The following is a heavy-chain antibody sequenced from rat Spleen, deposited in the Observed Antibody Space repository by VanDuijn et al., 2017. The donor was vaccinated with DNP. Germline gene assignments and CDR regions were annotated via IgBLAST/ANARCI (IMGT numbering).Heavy chain of an antibody. D-gene: IGHD1-2*01. CDR3: TRSDYSTSWWFAY. CDR2: MWYDGDT. J-gene: IGHJ3*01. V-gene: IGHV2-63*01. Sequence: QVQLKESGPGLVQPSETLSLTCTVSGFSVNSYSVSWVRQPSGRGPEWMGRMWYDGDTAYNSALKSRLSISRDTSKNQVFLKMNSLQTDDTGTYFCTRSDYSTSWWFAYWGQGTLVTVSS. CDR1: GFSVNSYS.